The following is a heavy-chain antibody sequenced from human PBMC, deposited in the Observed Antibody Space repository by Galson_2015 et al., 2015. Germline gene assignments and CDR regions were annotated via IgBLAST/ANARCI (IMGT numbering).Heavy chain of an antibody. V-gene: IGHV3-33*01. CDR1: GFTFSSYG. D-gene: IGHD1-1*01. Sequence: SLRLSCAASGFTFSSYGMHWVRQAPGKGLEWVAVIWYDGSNKYYADSVKGRFTISRDNSKNTLYLQMNSLRAEDTAVYYCARDRSRYAFDIWGQGTMVTVSS. J-gene: IGHJ3*02. CDR2: IWYDGSNK. CDR3: ARDRSRYAFDI.